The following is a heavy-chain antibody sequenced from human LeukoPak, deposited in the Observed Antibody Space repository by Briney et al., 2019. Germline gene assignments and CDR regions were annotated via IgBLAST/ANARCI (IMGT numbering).Heavy chain of an antibody. Sequence: PGGSLRLSCAASGFIFTDYTVSWVRQAPGKGLEWVSSISGSGGSTYYADSVKGRLTISRDNSKNTLYLQMNSLRAEDTAVYYCAKNMVRGDLDYWGQGTLVTVSS. CDR3: AKNMVRGDLDY. J-gene: IGHJ4*02. V-gene: IGHV3-23*01. CDR1: GFIFTDYT. CDR2: ISGSGGST. D-gene: IGHD3-10*01.